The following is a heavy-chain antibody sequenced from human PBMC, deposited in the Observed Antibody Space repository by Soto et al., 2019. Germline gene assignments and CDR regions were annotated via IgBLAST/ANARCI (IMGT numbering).Heavy chain of an antibody. CDR1: GGTFSSYT. V-gene: IGHV1-69*08. Sequence: QVQLVQSGAEVKKPWSSVKVSCKASGGTFSSYTISWVRQAPGQGLEWMGRIIPILGIANYAQKFQGRVTITADKSTSTAYMELSSLRSEDTAVYYCARDLYCSGGSCYIHYYYGMDVWGQGTTVTVSS. CDR3: ARDLYCSGGSCYIHYYYGMDV. D-gene: IGHD2-15*01. J-gene: IGHJ6*02. CDR2: IIPILGIA.